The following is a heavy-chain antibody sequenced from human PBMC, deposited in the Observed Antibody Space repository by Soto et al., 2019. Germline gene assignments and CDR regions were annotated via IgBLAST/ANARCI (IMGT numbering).Heavy chain of an antibody. Sequence: SETLSLTCTVSGGSISSSSYYWGWIRQPPGKGLEWIGSIYYSGSTYYNPSLKSRVTISVDTSKNQFSLKLSSVTAADTAVYYCARQVRLPYNWFDPWGQGTLVTVSS. CDR3: ARQVRLPYNWFDP. V-gene: IGHV4-39*01. CDR2: IYYSGST. CDR1: GGSISSSSYY. J-gene: IGHJ5*02. D-gene: IGHD6-25*01.